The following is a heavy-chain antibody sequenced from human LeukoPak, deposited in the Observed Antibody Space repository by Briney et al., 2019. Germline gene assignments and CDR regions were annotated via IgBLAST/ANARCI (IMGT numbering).Heavy chain of an antibody. CDR3: ARKWDCSGGSCYGDAFDI. J-gene: IGHJ3*02. V-gene: IGHV3-66*01. CDR2: IYSGGST. D-gene: IGHD2-15*01. Sequence: GGSLRLSCAASGFTVSSNYMSWVRQAPGRGLEWVSVIYSGGSTYYADSVKGRFTISRDNSKNTLYLQMNSLRAEDTAVYYCARKWDCSGGSCYGDAFDIWGQGTMVTVSS. CDR1: GFTVSSNY.